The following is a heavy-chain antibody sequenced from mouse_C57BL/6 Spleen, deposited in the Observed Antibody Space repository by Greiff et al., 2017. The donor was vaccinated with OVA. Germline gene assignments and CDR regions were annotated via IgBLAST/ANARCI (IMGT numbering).Heavy chain of an antibody. V-gene: IGHV1-64*01. CDR3: AREGGAMDY. CDR1: GYTFTSYW. J-gene: IGHJ4*01. CDR2: IHPNSGST. Sequence: QVHVKQPGAELVKPGASVKLSCKASGYTFTSYWMHWVKQRPGQGLEWIGMIHPNSGSTNYNEKFKSKATLTVDKSSSTAYMQLSSLTSEDSAVYYCAREGGAMDYWGQGTSVTVSS.